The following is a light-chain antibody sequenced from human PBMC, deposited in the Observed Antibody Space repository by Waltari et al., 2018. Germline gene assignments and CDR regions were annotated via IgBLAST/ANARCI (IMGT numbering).Light chain of an antibody. CDR3: QHYVRLPAT. Sequence: EIVLTQSPGTLSLSPGERATLSCRASQSVRGSLAWYQQKAGQAPRLRIYGASSRATGIPDRCSGSGSGTDFSLTISRLEPEDFAVYYCQHYVRLPATFGQGTKVEI. CDR1: QSVRGS. CDR2: GAS. V-gene: IGKV3-20*01. J-gene: IGKJ1*01.